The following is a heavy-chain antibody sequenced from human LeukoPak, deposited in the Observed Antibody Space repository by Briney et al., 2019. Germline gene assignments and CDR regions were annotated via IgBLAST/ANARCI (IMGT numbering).Heavy chain of an antibody. CDR1: GGSISSSSYY. CDR3: ARLNADFEVAP. D-gene: IGHD3-3*01. CDR2: IYYSGSA. J-gene: IGHJ5*02. V-gene: IGHV4-39*01. Sequence: SETLSLTCTVSGGSISSSSYYWGWIRQPPGKGLEWIVNIYYSGSAYYNPSLKSRVTISVDTSKNQFSLKLSSVTAADTAVYYCARLNADFEVAPWGQGTLVTVSA.